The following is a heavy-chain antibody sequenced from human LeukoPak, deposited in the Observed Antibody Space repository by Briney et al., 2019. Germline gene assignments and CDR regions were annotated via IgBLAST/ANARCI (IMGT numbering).Heavy chain of an antibody. CDR1: GFIFSNNY. V-gene: IGHV3-53*01. CDR3: ARYYYDSSGYPYYFDY. Sequence: PGGSLRLSCAASGFIFSNNYMSCVRQAPGKGLEWVSVIYSGGSTYYADSVKGRSTISRDNSKNTVYLQMNSLRAEDTAVYYCARYYYDSSGYPYYFDYWGQGTLVTVSS. J-gene: IGHJ4*02. CDR2: IYSGGST. D-gene: IGHD3-22*01.